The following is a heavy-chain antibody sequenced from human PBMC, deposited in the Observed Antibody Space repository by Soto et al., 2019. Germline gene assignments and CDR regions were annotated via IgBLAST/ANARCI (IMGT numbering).Heavy chain of an antibody. CDR1: GGSISSGGYS. D-gene: IGHD1-1*01. CDR3: PGNPSVGNRAAWYFDF. CDR2: IYHSGST. Sequence: QLQLQESGSGLVKPSQTLSLTCAVSGGSISSGGYSWSWIRQPPGKGLEWIGYIYHSGSTYYNPSSKIRSTIPVDRPKNQSSLKLSSWTARARAGFYGPGNPSVGNRAAWYFDFWGRAPWSLSPQ. J-gene: IGHJ2*01. V-gene: IGHV4-30-2*01.